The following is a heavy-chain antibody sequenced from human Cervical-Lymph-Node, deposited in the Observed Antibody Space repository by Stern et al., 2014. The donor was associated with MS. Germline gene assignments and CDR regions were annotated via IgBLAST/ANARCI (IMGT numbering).Heavy chain of an antibody. CDR1: GYTFTNYY. V-gene: IGHV1-46*01. J-gene: IGHJ5*02. CDR2: INPNGGGT. Sequence: QDQLVQSGAEVKKPGASVMVSCKAFGYTFTNYYIHWVRQAPGQGLEWMGIINPNGGGTDYVQKFQGRLTMTRDTSTSTVYMELSSLTSEDTAVYYCARDQGTMDWFDPWGQGTLVTVSS. CDR3: ARDQGTMDWFDP. D-gene: IGHD3-10*01.